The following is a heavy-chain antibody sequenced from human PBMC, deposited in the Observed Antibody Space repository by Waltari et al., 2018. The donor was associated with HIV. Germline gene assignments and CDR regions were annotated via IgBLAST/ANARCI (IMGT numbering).Heavy chain of an antibody. CDR2: IWYDGSQK. Sequence: QVHLVASGGDVVQPWRSLRLSCEVSGFTFSSYAMHGVRQGPGEGREWLAVIWYDGSQKYYAVSVKGRFTISRDNSKNTLYLQMNSLRAEDTAIYYCARESTGTSAGAFDIWGQGTMVTVSS. CDR1: GFTFSSYA. D-gene: IGHD2-2*01. V-gene: IGHV3-33*01. J-gene: IGHJ3*02. CDR3: ARESTGTSAGAFDI.